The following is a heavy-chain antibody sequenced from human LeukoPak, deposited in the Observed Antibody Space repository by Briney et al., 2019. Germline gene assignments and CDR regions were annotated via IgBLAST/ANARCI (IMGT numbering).Heavy chain of an antibody. CDR1: GWSFNDYY. CDR2: INARRDT. V-gene: IGHV4-34*01. Sequence: PSETLSLTCAVYGWSFNDYYWNWLRQPPAKGLEWIGEINARRDTNYKQSLQSRVTISVDTSKKQFSLTLTSMSAAETALYYCARGQVPAARGYNWFDGGGQGTLVTVSS. D-gene: IGHD2-2*01. J-gene: IGHJ5*02. CDR3: ARGQVPAARGYNWFDG.